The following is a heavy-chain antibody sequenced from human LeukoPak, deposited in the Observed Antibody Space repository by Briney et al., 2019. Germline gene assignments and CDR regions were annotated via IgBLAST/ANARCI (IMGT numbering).Heavy chain of an antibody. J-gene: IGHJ5*02. CDR2: INSDGSST. CDR3: ARGPQTGLNWFDP. Sequence: AGGSLRLSCAASGFTFSSYWMHWVRQAPGKGLVWVSRINSDGSSTSHADSVKGRFTISGDNAKNTLYLQMNSLRAEDTAVYYCARGPQTGLNWFDPWGQGTLVTVSS. V-gene: IGHV3-74*01. CDR1: GFTFSSYW. D-gene: IGHD1-1*01.